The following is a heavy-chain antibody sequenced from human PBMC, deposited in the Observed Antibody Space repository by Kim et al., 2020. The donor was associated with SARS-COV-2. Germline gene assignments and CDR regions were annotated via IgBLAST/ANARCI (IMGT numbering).Heavy chain of an antibody. CDR3: AKDGCSSTSCYYFDY. J-gene: IGHJ4*02. V-gene: IGHV3-30*02. Sequence: DSVKGRFTLSRDQSKNTLYLRMNSLRAEDTAVYYCAKDGCSSTSCYYFDYWGQGTLVTVSS. D-gene: IGHD2-2*01.